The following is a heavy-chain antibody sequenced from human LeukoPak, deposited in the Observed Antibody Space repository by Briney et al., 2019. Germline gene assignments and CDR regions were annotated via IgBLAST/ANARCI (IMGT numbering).Heavy chain of an antibody. V-gene: IGHV1-69*13. CDR1: GGTFSSYA. D-gene: IGHD2-2*02. CDR2: IIPIFGTA. J-gene: IGHJ6*03. Sequence: ASVKVSCKASGGTFSSYAISWVRQAPGQGLEWMGGIIPIFGTANYAQKFQGRGTITADESTSTAYMELSSLRSEDTAVYYCARSPPAPIPDYYYHYMDVWGKGTTVTISS. CDR3: ARSPPAPIPDYYYHYMDV.